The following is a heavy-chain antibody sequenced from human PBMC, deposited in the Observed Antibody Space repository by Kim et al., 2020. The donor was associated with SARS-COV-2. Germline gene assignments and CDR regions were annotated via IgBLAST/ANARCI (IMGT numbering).Heavy chain of an antibody. J-gene: IGHJ3*02. Sequence: SETLSLTCTVSGGSISSGGYYWSWIRQHPGKGLEWIGYIYYSGSTYYNPSLKSRVTISVDTSKNQFSLKLSSVTAADTAVYYCARDPYYYDSSGYSDAFDIWGQGTMVTVSS. CDR2: IYYSGST. D-gene: IGHD3-22*01. CDR3: ARDPYYYDSSGYSDAFDI. CDR1: GGSISSGGYY. V-gene: IGHV4-31*03.